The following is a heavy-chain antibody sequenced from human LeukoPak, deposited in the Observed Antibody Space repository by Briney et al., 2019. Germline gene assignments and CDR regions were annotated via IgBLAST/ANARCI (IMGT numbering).Heavy chain of an antibody. Sequence: SETLSLTCTVSGGSISSSSYYWGWVRQPPGKGLEWIGSIYYTGSTYYNSALNSRLTISVDTSKNLFSLNLASVTATDTAVYYCASHRHNGGHHFWGQGTLVTVSS. CDR1: GGSISSSSYY. V-gene: IGHV4-39*01. CDR2: IYYTGST. CDR3: ASHRHNGGHHF. J-gene: IGHJ4*02. D-gene: IGHD3-16*01.